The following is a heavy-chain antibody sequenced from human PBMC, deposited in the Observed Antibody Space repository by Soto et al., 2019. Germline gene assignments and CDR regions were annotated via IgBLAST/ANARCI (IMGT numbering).Heavy chain of an antibody. J-gene: IGHJ6*02. V-gene: IGHV2-26*03. CDR3: VRMNADTYSHYYAMDV. CDR1: GFSLSNGRMG. Sequence: QVTLKESGPVLVKPTETLTLTCTISGFSLSNGRMGVSRIRQSPGKALEWLAHIFSDAERSYSSSMQSRLTISTDTSGTQVVLSMTNMDPVDTGTYFCVRMNADTYSHYYAMDVWGQGTTVTVSS. D-gene: IGHD1-1*01. CDR2: IFSDAER.